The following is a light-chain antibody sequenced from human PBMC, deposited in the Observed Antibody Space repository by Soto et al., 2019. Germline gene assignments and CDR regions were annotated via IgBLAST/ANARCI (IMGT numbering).Light chain of an antibody. CDR3: CLYAGSSTLV. V-gene: IGLV2-23*01. Sequence: QSALTQPASVSGSPGQSITISCTGTSSDVGGYNLVSWYQQQPDKAPKLMIFDGNLRPSRVSNRYSGSKFGNTASLTISGLQAEDEGDYYCCLYAGSSTLVFGTGTKLTVL. J-gene: IGLJ1*01. CDR1: SSDVGGYNL. CDR2: DGN.